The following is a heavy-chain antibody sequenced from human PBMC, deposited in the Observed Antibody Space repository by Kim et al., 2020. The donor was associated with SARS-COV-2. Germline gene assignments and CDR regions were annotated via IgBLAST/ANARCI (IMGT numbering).Heavy chain of an antibody. V-gene: IGHV3-30*18. J-gene: IGHJ4*02. CDR3: ANDPRQPGGVY. D-gene: IGHD2-8*02. CDR2: ISYDGSNK. CDR1: GFTFSSYG. Sequence: GGSLRLSCAASGFTFSSYGMHWVRQAPGKGLEWVAVISYDGSNKYYADSVKGRFTISRDNSKNTLYLQMNSLRAEDTAVYYCANDPRQPGGVYWGQGTLVTVSS.